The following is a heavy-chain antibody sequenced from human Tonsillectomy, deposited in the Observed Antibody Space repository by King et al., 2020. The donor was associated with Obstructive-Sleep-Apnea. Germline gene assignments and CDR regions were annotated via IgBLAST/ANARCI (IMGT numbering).Heavy chain of an antibody. V-gene: IGHV4-59*01. D-gene: IGHD5-12*01. J-gene: IGHJ3*02. CDR1: GGSISSYF. Sequence: QLQESGPGLVKPSETLSLTCTVSGGSISSYFWSWIRQPPGKGLEWIAYIYYSGITNYNPSLKSRVTISIDTSKRQVSLSLSSVTAADTAVYYCARAFVSRGFTMGAFDIWGQGTMVTVSS. CDR3: ARAFVSRGFTMGAFDI. CDR2: IYYSGIT.